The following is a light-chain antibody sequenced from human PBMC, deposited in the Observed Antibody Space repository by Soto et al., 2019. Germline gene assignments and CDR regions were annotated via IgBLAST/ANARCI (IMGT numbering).Light chain of an antibody. CDR3: SSYTSSNSNV. V-gene: IGLV2-14*01. Sequence: QSALTQPASVSGSLGQSITISCTGTSSDVGGSNYVSWYQQFPGKAPKLMISDVTNRPSGVSNRFSGSKDGNTDSLTISWLQVEDEADYYYSSYTSSNSNVFGTGTKATV. CDR1: SSDVGGSNY. CDR2: DVT. J-gene: IGLJ1*01.